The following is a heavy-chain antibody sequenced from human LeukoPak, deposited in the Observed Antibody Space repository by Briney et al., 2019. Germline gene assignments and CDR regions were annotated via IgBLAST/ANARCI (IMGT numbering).Heavy chain of an antibody. CDR2: INTNTGNP. J-gene: IGHJ4*02. D-gene: IGHD3-3*01. Sequence: ASVKVSCKASGYTFTSYAMNWVRQAPGQGLEWMGWINTNTGNPTYAQGFTGRFVFSLYTSVSTAYLQISSLKAEDTAVYYCARTYYDFWSGYYKFDYWGQGTLVTVSS. CDR3: ARTYYDFWSGYYKFDY. CDR1: GYTFTSYA. V-gene: IGHV7-4-1*02.